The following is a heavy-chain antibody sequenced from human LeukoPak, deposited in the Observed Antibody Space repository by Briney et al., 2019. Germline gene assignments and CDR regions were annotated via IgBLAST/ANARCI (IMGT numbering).Heavy chain of an antibody. J-gene: IGHJ4*02. V-gene: IGHV3-48*03. CDR3: AKAPANYVDTAMGTFDY. CDR1: GFTFSSYA. CDR2: ISSSGSTI. Sequence: GGSLRLPCAASGFTFSSYAMHWVRQAPGKGLEWVSYISSSGSTIYYADSVKGRFTISRDNAKNSLYLQMNSLRAEDTAVYYCAKAPANYVDTAMGTFDYWGQGTLVTVSS. D-gene: IGHD5-18*01.